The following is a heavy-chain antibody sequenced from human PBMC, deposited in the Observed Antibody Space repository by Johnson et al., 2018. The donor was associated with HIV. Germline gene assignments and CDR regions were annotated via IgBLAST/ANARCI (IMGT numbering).Heavy chain of an antibody. CDR1: GFTVSSYY. V-gene: IGHV3-66*01. Sequence: VQLVESGGGLVQPGGSLRLSCAASGFTVSSYYMSWVRQAPGKGLEWVSVLFSGDTTYYADSVKGRFTISRDNSKNTLYLQMNSLRAEDTAVYYCAREKIKGYAFDIWGQGTMVTVSS. CDR3: AREKIKGYAFDI. CDR2: LFSGDTT. D-gene: IGHD3-16*01. J-gene: IGHJ3*02.